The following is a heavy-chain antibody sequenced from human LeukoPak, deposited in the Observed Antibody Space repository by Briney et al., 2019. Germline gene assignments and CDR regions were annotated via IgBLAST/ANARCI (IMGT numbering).Heavy chain of an antibody. CDR1: GYDFTTNY. D-gene: IGHD2-15*01. J-gene: IGHJ4*02. V-gene: IGHV1-46*01. Sequence: ASVKVSCKASGYDFTTNYIHWVRQAPGQGLHWMGTINPSVGSTTYGQRFRGRVTMTRDTSTATVYMDLSSLTSEDTAIYYCAKGYCTGASCYVLDSWGQGTLVTVSS. CDR2: INPSVGST. CDR3: AKGYCTGASCYVLDS.